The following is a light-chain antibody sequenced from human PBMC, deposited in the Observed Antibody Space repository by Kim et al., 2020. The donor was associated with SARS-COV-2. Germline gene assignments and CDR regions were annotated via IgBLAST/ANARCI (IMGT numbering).Light chain of an antibody. CDR3: LQRNTYPIT. J-gene: IGKJ5*01. CDR1: QDIRND. CDR2: GAS. V-gene: IGKV1-17*01. Sequence: ASVGDRVTIPCRASQDIRNDLGWYQQNPGRAPKRLIYGASSLQSGVPSRFSGSGSGTKFTLTISSLQPEDFATYFCLQRNTYPITFGQGTRLEIK.